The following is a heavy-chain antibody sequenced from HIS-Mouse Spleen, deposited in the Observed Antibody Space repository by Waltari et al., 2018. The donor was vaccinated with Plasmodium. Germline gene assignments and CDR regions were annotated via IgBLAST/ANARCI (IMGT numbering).Heavy chain of an antibody. J-gene: IGHJ5*02. V-gene: IGHV4-39*07. CDR2: IYYSGST. D-gene: IGHD6-13*01. CDR3: ARVTAAAGTS. Sequence: QLQLQESGPGLVKPSETLSLTCTVSGGSISSSSYYWGWIRQPPGKGLEWIGSIYYSGSTYYNPALKSRVTISVDTSKNLFSLKLSSVTAADTAVYYCARVTAAAGTSWGQGTLVTVSS. CDR1: GGSISSSSYY.